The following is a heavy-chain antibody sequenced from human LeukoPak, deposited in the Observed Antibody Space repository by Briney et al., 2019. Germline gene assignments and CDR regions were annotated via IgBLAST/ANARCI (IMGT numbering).Heavy chain of an antibody. CDR2: VVPMFGIR. V-gene: IGHV1-69*04. Sequence: ASVKVSCKTSGGTFNNYAISWVRQAPGQGLEWMGRVVPMFGIRNYPQTFRGRVNLTADKATNTVYMELRSLRAEDTAIYYCATEPSRSYSFDHLDFWGLGTPVTVSS. J-gene: IGHJ4*02. CDR3: ATEPSRSYSFDHLDF. D-gene: IGHD5-12*01. CDR1: GGTFNNYA.